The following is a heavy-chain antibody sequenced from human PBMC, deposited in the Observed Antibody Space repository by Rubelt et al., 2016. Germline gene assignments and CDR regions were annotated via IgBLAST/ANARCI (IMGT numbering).Heavy chain of an antibody. D-gene: IGHD4-17*01. CDR3: ARYVPTVTIPGY. J-gene: IGHJ4*02. Sequence: GRINPNSGGTNSAQKFQGRVTMTRDPSISTASMELSRLRSDDTAVYYCARYVPTVTIPGYWGQGTLVTVSS. CDR2: INPNSGGT. V-gene: IGHV1-2*06.